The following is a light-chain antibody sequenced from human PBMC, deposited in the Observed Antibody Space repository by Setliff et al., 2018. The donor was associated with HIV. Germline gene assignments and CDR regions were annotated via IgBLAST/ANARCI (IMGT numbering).Light chain of an antibody. CDR3: SSYTSDNTWV. CDR2: EVT. Sequence: QSALTQPPSVSGSPGQSVTISCTGTSSDVGSYNRVSWYRQPPGTAPQVMIYEVTKRPSGVPDRLSGSKSGNTASLTISGLLAEDEADYYCSSYTSDNTWVFGGGTQLTVL. J-gene: IGLJ3*02. CDR1: SSDVGSYNR. V-gene: IGLV2-18*02.